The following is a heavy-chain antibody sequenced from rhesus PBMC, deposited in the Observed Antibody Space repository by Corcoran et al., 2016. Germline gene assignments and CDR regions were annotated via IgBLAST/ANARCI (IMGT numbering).Heavy chain of an antibody. D-gene: IGHD1-1*01. J-gene: IGHJ3*01. CDR1: GASMRGYSY. Sequence: HVKLQQWGDGLVTPSETLSLTCAVYGASMRGYSYWPCIRPAPWKGLEWIGNFDGYSANSQYNPSLKNRVTSSGDTSKKQFSLRLNSVTAADTAVYYWARGGQPHDAFDFWGQGLRVTVSS. V-gene: IGHV4-73*01. CDR2: FDGYSANS. CDR3: ARGGQPHDAFDF.